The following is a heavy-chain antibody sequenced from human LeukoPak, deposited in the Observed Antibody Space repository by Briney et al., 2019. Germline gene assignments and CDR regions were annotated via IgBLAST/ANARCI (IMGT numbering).Heavy chain of an antibody. D-gene: IGHD3-10*01. CDR1: GFTFSSYG. J-gene: IGHJ5*02. CDR2: IWYDGSNK. Sequence: GGSLRLSCAASGFTFSSYGMHWVRQAPGKGPEWVAVIWYDGSNKYYADSVKGRFTISRDNSKNTLYLQMNSLRAEDTAVYYCARDRRVLGYYYGSGSYKGDPAARIDPWGQGTLVTVSS. CDR3: ARDRRVLGYYYGSGSYKGDPAARIDP. V-gene: IGHV3-33*01.